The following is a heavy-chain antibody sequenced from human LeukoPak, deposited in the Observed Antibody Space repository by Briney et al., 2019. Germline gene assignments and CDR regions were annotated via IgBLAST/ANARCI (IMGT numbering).Heavy chain of an antibody. CDR1: GFTFSSYG. V-gene: IGHV3-30*03. CDR3: ATAPHGMDV. J-gene: IGHJ6*02. CDR2: ISYDGSNK. Sequence: GGSLRLSCAASGFTFSSYGMHWVRQAPGKGLEWVAVISYDGSNKYYADSVKGRFTISRDNSKNTLSPQMSSLRAEDTAMYYCATAPHGMDVWGQGTTVTVSS.